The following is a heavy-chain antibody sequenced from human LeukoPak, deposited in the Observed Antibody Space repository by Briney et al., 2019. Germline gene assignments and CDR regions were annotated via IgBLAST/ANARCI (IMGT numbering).Heavy chain of an antibody. CDR1: GGSISSGDYY. D-gene: IGHD3-22*01. CDR2: MYYSGST. V-gene: IGHV4-30-4*01. Sequence: PSETLSLTCTASGGSISSGDYYWSWIRQPPGKGLEWIAYMYYSGSTYYNPSLKSRVTMSADTSKNQLSLKLSSVTAADTAVYYCARPYYYDSRIDPWGQGILVTVSS. J-gene: IGHJ5*02. CDR3: ARPYYYDSRIDP.